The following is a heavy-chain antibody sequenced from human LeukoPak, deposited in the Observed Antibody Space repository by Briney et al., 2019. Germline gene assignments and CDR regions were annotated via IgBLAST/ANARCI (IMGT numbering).Heavy chain of an antibody. CDR1: GFIFSSYG. D-gene: IGHD3-9*01. V-gene: IGHV3-33*01. Sequence: PGRSLRLSCAASGFIFSSYGMHWVRQAPGKGLEWVAVIWFDGSKKYYADSVKGRITISRDDSKNTLYLQMNSLRAEDTALYYCARGYYDILTGYHYFDYWGQGTLVTVSS. CDR2: IWFDGSKK. J-gene: IGHJ4*02. CDR3: ARGYYDILTGYHYFDY.